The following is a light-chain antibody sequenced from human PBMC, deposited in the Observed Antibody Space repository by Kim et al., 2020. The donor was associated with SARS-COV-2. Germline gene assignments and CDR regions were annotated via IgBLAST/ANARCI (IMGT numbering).Light chain of an antibody. V-gene: IGLV1-47*01. CDR3: AAWDDSLSRVL. CDR1: SSNIGSNF. J-gene: IGLJ2*01. CDR2: RNN. Sequence: GQMLTSSCSGSSSNIGSNFVHWYQQLPGTAPKLLIYRNNQRPSGVPDRFSGSKSGTSASLAISGLRSEDEADYVCAAWDDSLSRVLFAGGTQLTVL.